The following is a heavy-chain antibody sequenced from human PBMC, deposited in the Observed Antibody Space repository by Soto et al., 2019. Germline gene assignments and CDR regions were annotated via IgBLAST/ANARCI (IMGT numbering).Heavy chain of an antibody. CDR3: VRLIGNSWLYC. D-gene: IGHD2-8*01. J-gene: IGHJ5*01. V-gene: IGHV6-1*01. CDR2: TYYRSKWYS. Sequence: SQTLSLTCAISGDSVSGNSVTWNWIRQSPSRGLEWLGRTYYRSKWYSDYAVSVKSRVTINPDTSKNQFSLQLNSVTPEDTAVYYCVRLIGNSWLYCWGQGTLVTVSS. CDR1: GDSVSGNSVT.